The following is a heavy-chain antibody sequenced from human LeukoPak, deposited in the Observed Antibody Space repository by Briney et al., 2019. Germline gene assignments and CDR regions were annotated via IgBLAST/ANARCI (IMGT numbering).Heavy chain of an antibody. J-gene: IGHJ3*02. CDR1: GYTRTELS. V-gene: IGHV1-24*01. CDR2: FDPEDGET. Sequence: ASVKVSCKVSGYTRTELSMHWVRPAPGKGLEWMGGFDPEDGETIYAQKFQGRVTMTEDTSTDTDYMELSSLRSEDTAVYYCARGDYDYVWGSYRLGAFDIWGQGTMVTVSS. CDR3: ARGDYDYVWGSYRLGAFDI. D-gene: IGHD3-16*02.